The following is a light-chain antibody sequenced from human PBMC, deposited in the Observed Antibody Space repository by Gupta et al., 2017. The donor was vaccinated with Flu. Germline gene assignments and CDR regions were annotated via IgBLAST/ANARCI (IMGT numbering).Light chain of an antibody. CDR1: ALPKQD. CDR3: HSEDITGASLV. V-gene: IGLV3-25*02. J-gene: IGLJ2*01. CDR2: NDT. Sequence: YHLTQPPAMSVSPGQTATIPCSGTALPKQDDYWYRQRPGQAPVVVIDNDTERASGIPDRISGSSSGTRVTLTITAVQPEDEADYYCHSEDITGASLVFGGGTKLTVL.